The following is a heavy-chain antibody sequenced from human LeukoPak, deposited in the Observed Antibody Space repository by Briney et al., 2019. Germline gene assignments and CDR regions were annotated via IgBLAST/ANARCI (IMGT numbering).Heavy chain of an antibody. J-gene: IGHJ4*02. CDR2: IYYSGST. V-gene: IGHV4-31*03. Sequence: PSETLSLTCTVSGGSISSGGYYWSWIRQHPGKGLEWIGYIYYSGSTYYNPSLKSRVTISVDTSKNQFSLKLSSVTAADTAVYYCARDPYGSGSYSRTSGYWGQGTLVTVSS. CDR3: ARDPYGSGSYSRTSGY. D-gene: IGHD3-10*01. CDR1: GGSISSGGYY.